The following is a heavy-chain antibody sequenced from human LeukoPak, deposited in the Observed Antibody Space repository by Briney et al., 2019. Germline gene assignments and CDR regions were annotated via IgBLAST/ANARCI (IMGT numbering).Heavy chain of an antibody. D-gene: IGHD3-10*01. Sequence: GGSLRPSCAASGFTFSPYTMHWFRQPPGKGLEWVSYINTGSTTIYYADSVKGRFTISRDNAKNSVYLQMNSLRAEDTAVYYCARDVTMVRGVSLWGQGTLVTVSS. J-gene: IGHJ4*02. CDR1: GFTFSPYT. CDR3: ARDVTMVRGVSL. CDR2: INTGSTTI. V-gene: IGHV3-48*01.